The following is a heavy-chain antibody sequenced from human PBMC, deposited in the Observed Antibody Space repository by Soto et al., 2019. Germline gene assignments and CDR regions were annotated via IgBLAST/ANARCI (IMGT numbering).Heavy chain of an antibody. V-gene: IGHV3-15*01. CDR3: TTDPDPDYDFWSGYDPNYFDY. CDR2: IKSKTDGGTT. J-gene: IGHJ4*02. Sequence: PGGSLRLSCAASGFTFSNAWMSWVRQAPGKGLEWVGRIKSKTDGGTTDYAAPVKGRFTISRDDSKNTLYLQMNSLKTEDTAVYYCTTDPDPDYDFWSGYDPNYFDYWGQGTLVTVSS. CDR1: GFTFSNAW. D-gene: IGHD3-3*01.